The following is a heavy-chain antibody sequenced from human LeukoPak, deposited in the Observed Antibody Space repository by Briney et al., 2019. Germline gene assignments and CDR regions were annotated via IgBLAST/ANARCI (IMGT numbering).Heavy chain of an antibody. Sequence: PGGSLRLSCAVSGFTFSGFWMGWSRQAPGKGLEWVASINSDGSEGYYADVVKGRFTISRDNAKNSLYLQINSLRAEDTAVYYCAKEAAAGDFDYWGQGTLVTVSS. CDR3: AKEAAAGDFDY. J-gene: IGHJ4*02. CDR2: INSDGSEG. CDR1: GFTFSGFW. D-gene: IGHD6-13*01. V-gene: IGHV3-7*03.